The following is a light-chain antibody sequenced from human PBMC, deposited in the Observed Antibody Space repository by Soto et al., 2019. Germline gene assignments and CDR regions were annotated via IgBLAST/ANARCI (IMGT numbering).Light chain of an antibody. J-gene: IGKJ1*01. Sequence: EIVLTQSPATLSLSPGERATLSCRASQSVSSYLAWYQQKPGQAPRLLIYDASNRATGIPARFSGSGSGTDFPLTISGLELEDFAVYYCQQRSNWLRTFGQGTKVEIK. V-gene: IGKV3-11*01. CDR1: QSVSSY. CDR3: QQRSNWLRT. CDR2: DAS.